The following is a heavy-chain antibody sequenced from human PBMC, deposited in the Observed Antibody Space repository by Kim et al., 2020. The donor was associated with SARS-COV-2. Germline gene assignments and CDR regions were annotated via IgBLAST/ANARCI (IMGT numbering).Heavy chain of an antibody. V-gene: IGHV4-4*02. CDR2: IYHSGST. D-gene: IGHD3-22*01. CDR1: GGSMRSSKW. J-gene: IGHJ4*02. CDR3: ARDKYYYDSSGFDY. Sequence: SETLSLTCAVSGGSMRSSKWWSWVRQPPGKGLEWIGEIYHSGSTNYNPSLKSRVTISVDKSKNQFSLKLSSVTAADTAVYYCARDKYYYDSSGFDYWGQGTLVTVSS.